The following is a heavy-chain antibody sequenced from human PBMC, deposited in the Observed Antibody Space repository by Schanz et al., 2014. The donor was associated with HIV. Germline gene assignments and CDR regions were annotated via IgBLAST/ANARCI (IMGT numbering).Heavy chain of an antibody. Sequence: QVQLVESGGGVVQPGRSLRLSCAASGFTFSTYGMHWVRQAPGKGLEWVAVIWYDGSKKYYADSVKGRFTISRDNSKNTLYLQMNSLRAEDTAVYYCARDPSRLVEAGYFDNWGQGTLVTVSS. J-gene: IGHJ4*02. CDR2: IWYDGSKK. CDR3: ARDPSRLVEAGYFDN. CDR1: GFTFSTYG. V-gene: IGHV3-33*01. D-gene: IGHD6-19*01.